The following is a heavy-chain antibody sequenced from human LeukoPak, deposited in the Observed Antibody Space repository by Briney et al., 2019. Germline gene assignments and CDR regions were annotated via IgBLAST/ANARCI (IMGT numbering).Heavy chain of an antibody. J-gene: IGHJ5*02. V-gene: IGHV4-59*01. CDR3: ARGSRGGYNWFDP. CDR1: GGSISSYY. CDR2: IHYSGAT. D-gene: IGHD3-16*01. Sequence: SETLSLTCTVSGGSISSYYWSWIRQPPGKELEWIGYIHYSGATNYSPSLKSRITIPVDTSENQFSLRPSSVTAADTAVYYCARGSRGGYNWFDPWGQGTLVTVSS.